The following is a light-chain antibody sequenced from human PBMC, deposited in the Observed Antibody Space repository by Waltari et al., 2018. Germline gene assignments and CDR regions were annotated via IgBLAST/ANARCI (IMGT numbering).Light chain of an antibody. J-gene: IGKJ2*01. CDR2: WAS. Sequence: DILITQSPDSLAVSLGERATIHFKSSQSVLYSSNNQSYLGWYQQKLGQPPKLLIHWASILESGVPDRFSGSGSGTDFTLTISSLQAEDVAVYYCHQYYNLPHTFGQGTKLEIK. V-gene: IGKV4-1*01. CDR3: HQYYNLPHT. CDR1: QSVLYSSNNQSY.